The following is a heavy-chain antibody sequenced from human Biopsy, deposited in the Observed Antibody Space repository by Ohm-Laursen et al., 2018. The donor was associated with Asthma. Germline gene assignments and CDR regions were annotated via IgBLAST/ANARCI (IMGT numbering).Heavy chain of an antibody. CDR2: IAYDGRDK. D-gene: IGHD1-26*01. CDR3: AKPPRGIAGATAYYFDS. Sequence: SLRLSCAASGFTFRNYAMHWVRQAPGKGMEWVGVIAYDGRDKYYAASVKARFTISRDNSKNTLFLQMHRLRDEDTAVYFCAKPPRGIAGATAYYFDSWGQGTLVRVSS. CDR1: GFTFRNYA. V-gene: IGHV3-30*18. J-gene: IGHJ4*02.